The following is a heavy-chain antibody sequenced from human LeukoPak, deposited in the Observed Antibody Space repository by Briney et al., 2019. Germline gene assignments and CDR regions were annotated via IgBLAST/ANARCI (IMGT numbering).Heavy chain of an antibody. CDR3: ARDWGYCSSTSCLNWFDP. V-gene: IGHV4-61*01. CDR2: IQYSGST. J-gene: IGHJ5*02. Sequence: SDTLSLTCTVSGVSVSSVSYYWSWIRRPPGKGLEWIGYIQYSGSTNYNPSLNSRVTISVDTSKNQFSLKLSSVTAADTAVYYCARDWGYCSSTSCLNWFDPWGQGTLVTVSS. CDR1: GVSVSSVSYY. D-gene: IGHD2-2*01.